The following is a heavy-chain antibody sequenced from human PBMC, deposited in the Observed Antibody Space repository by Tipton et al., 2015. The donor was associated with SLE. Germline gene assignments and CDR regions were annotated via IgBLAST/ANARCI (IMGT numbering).Heavy chain of an antibody. D-gene: IGHD3-3*01. V-gene: IGHV4-61*01. Sequence: TLSLTCTVSGGSVSSGTYYWSLIRQPPGKGLEWIGYIYYSGYTNYNPSLKSRVTISVDTSKNQFSMKLSSVTAADTAVYYCARGIAIVGVVPYYFDYWGQGTLIGVSS. J-gene: IGHJ4*02. CDR1: GGSVSSGTYY. CDR2: IYYSGYT. CDR3: ARGIAIVGVVPYYFDY.